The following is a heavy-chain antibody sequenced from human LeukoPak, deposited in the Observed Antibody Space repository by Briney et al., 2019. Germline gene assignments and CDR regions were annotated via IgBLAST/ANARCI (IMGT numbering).Heavy chain of an antibody. D-gene: IGHD1-1*01. V-gene: IGHV3-64*01. CDR1: ELTFGTYE. CDR3: ARSTDGSAHFDY. J-gene: IGHJ4*02. CDR2: ISSDGVST. Sequence: AGSLRLFSSASELTFGTYEMHWVRQTPGKGLEYVSGISSDGVSTYHTNSFKGRFTISRDNSKNTLFLQMGSLKIEDTAVYYCARSTDGSAHFDYWGQGNLVSVFS.